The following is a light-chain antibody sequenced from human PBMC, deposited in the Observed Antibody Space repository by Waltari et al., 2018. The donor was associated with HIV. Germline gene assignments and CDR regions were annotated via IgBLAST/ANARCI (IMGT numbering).Light chain of an antibody. CDR2: GGN. CDR3: LLYVGGSYL. CDR1: FGTVSISCY. J-gene: IGLJ2*01. V-gene: IGLV7-43*01. Sequence: QTVVTQESSLTVSPGGPVTLTCGLTFGTVSISCYPNWLQQKPGHPPTALSYGGNTRHRWTPARYSGSILGDKATLTLTAVQPEDEAVYYCLLYVGGSYLFGGGTLVTVL.